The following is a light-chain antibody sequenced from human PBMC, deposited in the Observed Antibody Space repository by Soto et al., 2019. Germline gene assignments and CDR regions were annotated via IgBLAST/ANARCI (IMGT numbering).Light chain of an antibody. CDR3: SSYGGYNNVV. V-gene: IGLV2-8*01. CDR2: EVN. J-gene: IGLJ1*01. CDR1: SSDVGGYNY. Sequence: QSALTQPPSASGSPGQSVTISCTGTSSDVGGYNYVSWFQQHPGKAPKLIIHEVNQRPSGVPDRFSGSKSGNTASLTVSGLQAEDEGTYYCSSYGGYNNVVFXTGTKATVL.